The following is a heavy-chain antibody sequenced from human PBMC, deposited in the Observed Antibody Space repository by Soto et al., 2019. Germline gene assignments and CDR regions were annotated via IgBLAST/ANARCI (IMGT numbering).Heavy chain of an antibody. CDR1: GGSISSSSCY. D-gene: IGHD5-12*01. Sequence: SSETLSLTCTVSGGSISSSSCYWGWIRQPPGKGLEWIGSIYYSGSTYYNPSLKSRVTISVDTSKNQFSLKLSSVTAADTAVYYCARPVGGYNYLRYGMDVWGQGTTVTVSS. V-gene: IGHV4-39*01. CDR3: ARPVGGYNYLRYGMDV. J-gene: IGHJ6*02. CDR2: IYYSGST.